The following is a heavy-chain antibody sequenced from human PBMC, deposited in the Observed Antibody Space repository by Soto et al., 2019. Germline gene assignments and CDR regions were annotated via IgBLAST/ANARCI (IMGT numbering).Heavy chain of an antibody. CDR3: ARGAEVAGTRVSRVYFQE. V-gene: IGHV4-4*07. D-gene: IGHD6-19*01. CDR1: GDSMRSFY. J-gene: IGHJ1*01. CDR2: IYTSWST. Sequence: SVTLSLTCNVYGDSMRSFYWSWICQPAGKGLEWIGRIYTSWSTIYNPSLKSRVTMSIDTSKNQFSQKLSPVTAADTAVYFCARGAEVAGTRVSRVYFQEWGQGTLVSVSS.